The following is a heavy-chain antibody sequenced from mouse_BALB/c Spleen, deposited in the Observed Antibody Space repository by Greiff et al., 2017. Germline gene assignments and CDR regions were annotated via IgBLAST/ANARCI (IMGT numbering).Heavy chain of an antibody. J-gene: IGHJ4*01. CDR2: IYPGDGDT. CDR3: ARIYYYGSSEGNAMDY. D-gene: IGHD1-1*01. CDR1: GYAFSSSW. Sequence: QVQLQQSGPELVKPGASVKISCKASGYAFSSSWMNWVKQRPGQGLEWIGRIYPGDGDTNYNGKFKGKATLTADKSSSTAYMQLSSLTSVDSAVYFCARIYYYGSSEGNAMDYWGQGTSVTVSS. V-gene: IGHV1-82*01.